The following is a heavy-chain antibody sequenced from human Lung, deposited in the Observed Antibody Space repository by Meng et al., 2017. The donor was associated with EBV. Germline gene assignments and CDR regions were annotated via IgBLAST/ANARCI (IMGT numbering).Heavy chain of an antibody. Sequence: QVRLQPGGAGLLKPSETLSLTCAVYGWSFSGYYWSWIRQPPGKGLEWIGEINHSGSTNYNPSLKSRVTILVDKSKTQFSLKLSSVTAADTAVYYCARVGYYYDRSGPYAAAFDNWGQGTLVTVSS. CDR3: ARVGYYYDRSGPYAAAFDN. V-gene: IGHV4-34*01. CDR2: INHSGST. D-gene: IGHD3-22*01. CDR1: GWSFSGYY. J-gene: IGHJ4*02.